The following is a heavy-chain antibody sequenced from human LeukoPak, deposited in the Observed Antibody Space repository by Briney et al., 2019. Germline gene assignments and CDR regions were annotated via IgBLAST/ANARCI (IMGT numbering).Heavy chain of an antibody. J-gene: IGHJ6*04. V-gene: IGHV3-20*04. Sequence: GGSLRLSCAASGFTFDDYGVSWVRQAPGKGLEWVSGINWNGGSTGYADSVKGRFTISRDNAKNSLYLQMNSLRAEDTALYYCAGEKIVVVVAAIMDVWGKGTTVTVSS. CDR2: INWNGGST. CDR1: GFTFDDYG. CDR3: AGEKIVVVVAAIMDV. D-gene: IGHD2-15*01.